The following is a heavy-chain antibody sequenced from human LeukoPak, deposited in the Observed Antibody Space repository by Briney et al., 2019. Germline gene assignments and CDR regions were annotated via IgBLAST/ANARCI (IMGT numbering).Heavy chain of an antibody. Sequence: GGSLRLSCVVSGFTFSSYEMNWVRQAPGKGLEWVSYISSSSIYTNYADSVKGRFTISRDNAKNSLYLQMNSLRAEDTAVYYCARDREYYFDYWGQGTLVTVSS. CDR2: ISSSSIYT. CDR3: ARDREYYFDY. J-gene: IGHJ4*02. CDR1: GFTFSSYE. V-gene: IGHV3-21*05.